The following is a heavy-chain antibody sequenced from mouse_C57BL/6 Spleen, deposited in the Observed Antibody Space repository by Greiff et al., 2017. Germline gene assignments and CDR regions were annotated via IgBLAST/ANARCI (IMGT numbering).Heavy chain of an antibody. J-gene: IGHJ2*01. CDR1: GYTFTSYW. CDR2: INPSNGGT. CDR3: ARSGTVTGYFDY. V-gene: IGHV1-53*01. D-gene: IGHD1-1*01. Sequence: QVQLQQPGTELVKPGASVKLSCKASGYTFTSYWMHWVKQRPGQGLEWIGNINPSNGGTNYNEKFKSKATLTVDTSSSTAYMQLSSLTSDDSAVYYCARSGTVTGYFDYWGQGTTLTVSS.